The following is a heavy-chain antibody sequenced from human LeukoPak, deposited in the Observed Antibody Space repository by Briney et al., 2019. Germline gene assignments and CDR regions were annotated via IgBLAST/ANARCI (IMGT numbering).Heavy chain of an antibody. D-gene: IGHD6-6*01. Sequence: GSLGLSCAASGFTFSSYWMSWVRPAPGKGLEWVANIKQDGSEKYYVDSVKGRFTISRDNAKNSLYLQMNSLRAEDTAVYYCARERLASTFDYWGQGTLVTVSS. V-gene: IGHV3-7*01. CDR2: IKQDGSEK. CDR3: ARERLASTFDY. J-gene: IGHJ4*02. CDR1: GFTFSSYW.